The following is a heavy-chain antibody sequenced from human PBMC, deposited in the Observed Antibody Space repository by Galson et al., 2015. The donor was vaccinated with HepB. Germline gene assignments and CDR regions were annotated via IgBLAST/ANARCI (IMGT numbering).Heavy chain of an antibody. CDR3: ARLYYYGSGSYYTPFDY. CDR2: ISYDGSNK. V-gene: IGHV3-30-3*01. J-gene: IGHJ4*02. CDR1: GFTFSSYA. D-gene: IGHD3-10*01. Sequence: SLRLSCAASGFTFSSYAMHWVRQAPGKGLEWVAVISYDGSNKYYADSVKGRFTISRDNSKNTLYLQMNSLRAEDTAVYYCARLYYYGSGSYYTPFDYWGQGTLVTVSS.